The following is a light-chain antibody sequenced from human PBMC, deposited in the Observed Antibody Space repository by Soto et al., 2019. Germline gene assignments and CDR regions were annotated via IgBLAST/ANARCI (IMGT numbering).Light chain of an antibody. V-gene: IGKV1-39*01. CDR3: QQSYNTLA. CDR2: AAS. Sequence: DIQLTQSPSSLSASAGDSSTSTFRASQTIIRYLNWYQQKPGKAPKLLIFAASSLQSGVPSRFSGSGSGTEFTLAISSLQPEDFATYYCQQSYNTLAFGPGTKVDIK. J-gene: IGKJ3*01. CDR1: QTIIRY.